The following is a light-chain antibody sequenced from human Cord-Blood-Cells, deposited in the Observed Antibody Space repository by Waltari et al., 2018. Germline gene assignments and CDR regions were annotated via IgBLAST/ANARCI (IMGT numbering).Light chain of an antibody. CDR1: SSDVGGYNY. Sequence: HSALPHPASVSGPPGQPFPISCMGPSSDVGGYNYFSWYHQHPAKAPTLMIYDVSKRPSGVSNRFSGSKSGNTSSLTISGLQAEDEADYYCSSYTSSSTWVFGGGTKLTVL. CDR2: DVS. J-gene: IGLJ3*02. CDR3: SSYTSSSTWV. V-gene: IGLV2-14*01.